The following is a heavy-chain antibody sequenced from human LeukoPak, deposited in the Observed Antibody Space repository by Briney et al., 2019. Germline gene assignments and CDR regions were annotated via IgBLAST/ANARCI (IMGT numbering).Heavy chain of an antibody. D-gene: IGHD5-12*01. CDR2: INPNSGGT. CDR3: ARGQINGYDFDY. J-gene: IGHJ4*02. V-gene: IGHV1-2*04. Sequence: ASVKVSCKASGYTFIHYYMHWVRQAPGQGPEWMGWINPNSGGTNYAQKFQGWVSMTRDTSITTAYMELSRLTSDDTAVYYCARGQINGYDFDYWGQGTLATVSS. CDR1: GYTFIHYY.